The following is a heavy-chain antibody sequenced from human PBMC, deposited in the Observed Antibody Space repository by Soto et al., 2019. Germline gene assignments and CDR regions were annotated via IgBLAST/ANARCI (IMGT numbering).Heavy chain of an antibody. CDR2: ISSSGSTI. CDR1: GFTFSSYE. V-gene: IGHV3-48*03. J-gene: IGHJ3*02. D-gene: IGHD1-1*01. CDR3: ASVGNGIERAFER. Sequence: PGGSLRLSCAASGFTFSSYEMNWVRQAPGKGLEWVSYISSSGSTIYYADSVKGRFTISRDNAKNSLYLQMNSLRAEDTAVYYCASVGNGIERAFERWGQGTMVTVSS.